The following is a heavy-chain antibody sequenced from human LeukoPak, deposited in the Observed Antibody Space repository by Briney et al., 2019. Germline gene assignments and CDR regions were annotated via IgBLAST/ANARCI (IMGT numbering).Heavy chain of an antibody. CDR3: ARDGSPLGQQLVPFDY. CDR1: GFAFSSHW. V-gene: IGHV3-7*01. J-gene: IGHJ4*02. D-gene: IGHD6-13*01. Sequence: RSGGSLRLSCAASGFAFSSHWVNWVRQAPGKGLEWVANINQDGGEKYYVDSVKGRFTISRDNAKNSLYLQMNSLRAEDTAVYYCARDGSPLGQQLVPFDYWGQGTLVTVSS. CDR2: INQDGGEK.